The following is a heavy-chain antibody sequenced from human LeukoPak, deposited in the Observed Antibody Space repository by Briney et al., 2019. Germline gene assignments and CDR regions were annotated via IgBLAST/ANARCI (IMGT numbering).Heavy chain of an antibody. V-gene: IGHV3-7*01. CDR3: AREPSGSLDY. Sequence: GGSLRLSCAASGFTFSDYWMSWVRQAPGKGLEWVANIKQGGGEKFYVDSVKGRFTISRDNAKNSLYLQVNSLRAEDTAVYYCAREPSGSLDYWGQGTLVTVSS. J-gene: IGHJ4*02. D-gene: IGHD1-26*01. CDR1: GFTFSDYW. CDR2: IKQGGGEK.